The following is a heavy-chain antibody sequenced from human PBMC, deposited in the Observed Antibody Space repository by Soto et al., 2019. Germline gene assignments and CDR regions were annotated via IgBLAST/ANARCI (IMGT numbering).Heavy chain of an antibody. D-gene: IGHD3-10*02. Sequence: GASVKVSCKASGGTFNDYAFSWVRQAPGQGLEWMGGIIPMFRSSNFAQKFQDRLTIFADASAGTAYMELSSLRSDDTAIYYCAKDVGFQQHLFVFDLWGQGTLVTVSS. J-gene: IGHJ4*02. CDR2: IIPMFRSS. V-gene: IGHV1-69*13. CDR1: GGTFNDYA. CDR3: AKDVGFQQHLFVFDL.